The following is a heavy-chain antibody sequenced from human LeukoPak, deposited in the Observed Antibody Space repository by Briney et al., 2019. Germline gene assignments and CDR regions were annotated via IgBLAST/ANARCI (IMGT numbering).Heavy chain of an antibody. Sequence: GGSLRLSCAASGFTFDDYGMSWVRQAPGKGLEWVSGINWNGGSTGYADSVKGRFTISRDNAKNSLYLQMNSLRAEDTAVYYCARDRDYYGSYYFDYWGQGTLVTVSS. CDR2: INWNGGST. J-gene: IGHJ4*02. CDR3: ARDRDYYGSYYFDY. V-gene: IGHV3-20*04. D-gene: IGHD3-10*01. CDR1: GFTFDDYG.